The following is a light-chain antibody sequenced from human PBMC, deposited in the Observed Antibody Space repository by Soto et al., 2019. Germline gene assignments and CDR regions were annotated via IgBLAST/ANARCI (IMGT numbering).Light chain of an antibody. CDR2: AAS. V-gene: IGKV1-9*01. CDR3: QQLNSHPLT. Sequence: DLQLTQSPSFLSASVGDRVIITCRASQGISSYLAWYQQKPGKAPNLLIYAASTLQSGVPSRFSGSGSETEFTLTISSLQPEDFATYYCQQLNSHPLTFGGGTKVEIK. J-gene: IGKJ4*01. CDR1: QGISSY.